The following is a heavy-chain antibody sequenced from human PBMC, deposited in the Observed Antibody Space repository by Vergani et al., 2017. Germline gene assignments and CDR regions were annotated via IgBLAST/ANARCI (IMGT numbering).Heavy chain of an antibody. CDR3: ARDGGEYDKDALDV. Sequence: QVQLQESGPGLLKPSQTLSLTCTVSGDSISSDNLYWHWLRQPAGKGLEWIGRFYSSGIYNYNPSLKSRVSMSLDTSKKQFSLKFTSVTAADTAVYYCARDGGEYDKDALDVSGQGTKVTVTS. D-gene: IGHD2-21*01. J-gene: IGHJ3*01. CDR2: FYSSGIY. V-gene: IGHV4-61*02. CDR1: GDSISSDNLY.